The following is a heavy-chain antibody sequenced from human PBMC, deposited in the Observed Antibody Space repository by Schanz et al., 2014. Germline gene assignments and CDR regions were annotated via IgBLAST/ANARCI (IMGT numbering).Heavy chain of an antibody. D-gene: IGHD2-2*01. V-gene: IGHV3-23*01. CDR2: ISSSGSYI. J-gene: IGHJ4*02. CDR3: AKDLLYGAPMPLNHLDY. CDR1: GFTFSSYA. Sequence: EVQLLESGGGLVQPGGSPRLSCAASGFTFSSYAMSWVRQAPGKGLELVSSISSSGSYIHYADSVKGRFTISRDNSKNTLYLQMNSLRAEDTAVYYCAKDLLYGAPMPLNHLDYWGQGTLVTVSS.